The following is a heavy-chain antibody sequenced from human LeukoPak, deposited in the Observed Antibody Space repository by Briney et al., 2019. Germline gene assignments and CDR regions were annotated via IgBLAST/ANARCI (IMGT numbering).Heavy chain of an antibody. J-gene: IGHJ4*02. CDR1: GYTFTGYY. Sequence: ASVKVSCKASGYTFTGYYMHWVRQAPGQGLEWMGWINPNSGGTNYAQKFQGRVTMTRDTSISTAYMELSRLRSDDTAVYYCARRYYDSSGYFRGFDYWGQGTLVTVSS. D-gene: IGHD3-22*01. CDR2: INPNSGGT. V-gene: IGHV1-2*02. CDR3: ARRYYDSSGYFRGFDY.